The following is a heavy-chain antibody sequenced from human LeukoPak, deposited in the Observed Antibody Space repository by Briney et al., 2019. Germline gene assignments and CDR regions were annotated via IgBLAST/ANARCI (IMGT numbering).Heavy chain of an antibody. CDR1: GGSISSGGYY. V-gene: IGHV4-61*02. CDR3: AGMVRGAPFDY. Sequence: PSETLSLTCTVSGGSISSGGYYWRWLRQPAGKGLEWIGRIYTSGSTNYNPSLKSRVTISVDTSKNQFSLKLSSVTAADTAVYYCAGMVRGAPFDYWGQGTLVTVSS. D-gene: IGHD3-10*01. J-gene: IGHJ4*02. CDR2: IYTSGST.